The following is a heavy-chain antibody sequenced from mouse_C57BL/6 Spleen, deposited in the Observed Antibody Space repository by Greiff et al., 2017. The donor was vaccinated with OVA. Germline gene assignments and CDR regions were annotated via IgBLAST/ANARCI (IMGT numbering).Heavy chain of an antibody. CDR1: GFSLTSYG. D-gene: IGHD2-2*01. J-gene: IGHJ3*01. V-gene: IGHV2-2*01. CDR2: IWSGGNT. Sequence: VQGVESGPGLVQPSQSLSITCTVSGFSLTSYGVHWVRQSPGKGLEWLGVIWSGGNTDYNAAFISRLSISKDNSKSQVFFKMNSLQADDTAIYYCARNEGDGYDWFAYWGQGTLVTVSA. CDR3: ARNEGDGYDWFAY.